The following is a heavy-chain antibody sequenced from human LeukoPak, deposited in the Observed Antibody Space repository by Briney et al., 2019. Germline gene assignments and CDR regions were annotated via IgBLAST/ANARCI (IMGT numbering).Heavy chain of an antibody. Sequence: PGRSLRLSCAASGFTFSSYAMHWVRQAPGKGLEWVAVISFDGSDKYYADSVKGRFTISRDNSKNTLYLQMNSLRAEDTAVYYCARDRPVAVAGTLDYWGQGTLVTVSS. CDR2: ISFDGSDK. CDR3: ARDRPVAVAGTLDY. J-gene: IGHJ4*02. V-gene: IGHV3-30*04. CDR1: GFTFSSYA. D-gene: IGHD6-19*01.